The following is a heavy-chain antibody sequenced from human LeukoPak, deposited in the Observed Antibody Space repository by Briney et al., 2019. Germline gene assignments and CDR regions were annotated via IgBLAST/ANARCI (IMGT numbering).Heavy chain of an antibody. J-gene: IGHJ3*02. D-gene: IGHD3-22*01. Sequence: GGSLRLSCATSDFTVSSNYMSWVRQAPGKGLEWVSIIYSNGSTYYADSMKGRFTISRDNSKNTLYLQMNSLRAEDTAVYYCVKVLGSSGYYYADSFDIWGQGTLVTVSS. CDR2: IYSNGST. CDR3: VKVLGSSGYYYADSFDI. CDR1: DFTVSSNY. V-gene: IGHV3-53*01.